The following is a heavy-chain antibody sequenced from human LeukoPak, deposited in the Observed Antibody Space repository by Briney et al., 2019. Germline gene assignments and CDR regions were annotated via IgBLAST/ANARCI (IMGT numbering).Heavy chain of an antibody. V-gene: IGHV4-39*01. Sequence: SESLSLTCTVSGGSISSSSYYWGWIRQPPGKGLEWIGSIYYSGSSYYNPSLKSRVTISVDTSKNQFSLKLSSVTAADTAVYYCARAILPPDYYYYYYMDVWGKGTTVTVSS. CDR3: ARAILPPDYYYYYYMDV. D-gene: IGHD2/OR15-2a*01. CDR1: GGSISSSSYY. J-gene: IGHJ6*03. CDR2: IYYSGSS.